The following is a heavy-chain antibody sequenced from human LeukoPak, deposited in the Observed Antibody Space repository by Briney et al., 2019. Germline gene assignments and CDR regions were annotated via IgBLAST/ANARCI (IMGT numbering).Heavy chain of an antibody. CDR2: INPNSGGT. CDR1: GYTFTGYY. J-gene: IGHJ5*02. CDR3: ARDGGSSSHYNWFDP. D-gene: IGHD6-6*01. V-gene: IGHV1-2*02. Sequence: ASVKVSCKASGYTFTGYYMHWVRQAPGQGLEWMGWINPNSGGTNYAQKFRGRVTMTRDTSISTAYMELSRLRSDDTAVYYCARDGGSSSHYNWFDPWGQGTLVTVSS.